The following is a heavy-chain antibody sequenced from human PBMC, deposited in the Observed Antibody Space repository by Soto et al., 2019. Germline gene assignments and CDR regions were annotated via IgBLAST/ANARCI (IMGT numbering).Heavy chain of an antibody. Sequence: ASVKVSCKASGYTFTSYGISWVRQAPGQGLEWMGWISAYNGNTNYAQKLQGRVTMTTDTSTSTAYMELRSLRSDDTAVYYCARYCSSTSCYTGNWFDPWGQGTLVTVSS. CDR3: ARYCSSTSCYTGNWFDP. V-gene: IGHV1-18*04. J-gene: IGHJ5*02. D-gene: IGHD2-2*02. CDR1: GYTFTSYG. CDR2: ISAYNGNT.